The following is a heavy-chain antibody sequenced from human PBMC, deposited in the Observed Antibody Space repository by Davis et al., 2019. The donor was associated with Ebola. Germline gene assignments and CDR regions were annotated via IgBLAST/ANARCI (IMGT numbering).Heavy chain of an antibody. Sequence: GESLKISCAASGFTFSSYWMGWVRQAPGKGLEWVASIKPDGSEKYYVDSVKGRFTFSRDNAKSSLSLQMNSLRAEDTAVYYCARIWERPRAFDIWGQGTMLTVSS. CDR1: GFTFSSYW. CDR3: ARIWERPRAFDI. D-gene: IGHD1-26*01. J-gene: IGHJ3*02. V-gene: IGHV3-7*03. CDR2: IKPDGSEK.